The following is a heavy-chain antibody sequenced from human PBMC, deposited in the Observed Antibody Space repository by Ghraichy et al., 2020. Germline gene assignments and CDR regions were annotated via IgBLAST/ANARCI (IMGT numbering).Heavy chain of an antibody. Sequence: SETLSLPCAVYGGSFSGYYWSWIRQPPGKGLEWIGEINHSGSTNYNPSLKSRVTISVDTSKNQFSLKLSSVTAADTAVYYCARVNGDYDGYFDLWGRGTLVTVSS. D-gene: IGHD4-17*01. CDR2: INHSGST. J-gene: IGHJ2*01. CDR3: ARVNGDYDGYFDL. CDR1: GGSFSGYY. V-gene: IGHV4-34*01.